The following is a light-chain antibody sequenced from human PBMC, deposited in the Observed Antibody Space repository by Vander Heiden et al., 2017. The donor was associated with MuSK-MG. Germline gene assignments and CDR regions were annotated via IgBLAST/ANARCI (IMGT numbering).Light chain of an antibody. CDR3: QQYNSYPLT. V-gene: IGKV1-5*03. J-gene: IGKJ4*01. CDR2: EAS. Sequence: DIQMTQSPSTLSASVVDRVTITCRASQSISIWLAWYQQKPGKAPKLLIYEASGLQSGVPSRFSGRGSGTEFTLTINSLQPDDFATYYCQQYNSYPLTFGGGTKVEIK. CDR1: QSISIW.